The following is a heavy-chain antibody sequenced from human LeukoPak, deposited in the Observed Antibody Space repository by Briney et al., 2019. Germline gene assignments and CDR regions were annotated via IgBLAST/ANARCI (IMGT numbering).Heavy chain of an antibody. J-gene: IGHJ3*02. D-gene: IGHD3-10*01. CDR3: AKKYSYGSGAGDALDI. CDR2: ISYDGSLK. CDR1: GFTFSNFG. V-gene: IGHV3-30*18. Sequence: GGSLRLSCAASGFTFSNFGMHWVRQAPGKGLGWVAVISYDGSLKHYLDSVKGRFTISRDNSKSTLYPQMDSLRVEDTAVYYCAKKYSYGSGAGDALDIWGHGTLVTVSS.